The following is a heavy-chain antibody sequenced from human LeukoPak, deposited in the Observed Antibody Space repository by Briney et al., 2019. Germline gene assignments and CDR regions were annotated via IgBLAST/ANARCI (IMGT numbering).Heavy chain of an antibody. CDR1: GGSFSSPNYY. V-gene: IGHV4-61*02. CDR2: IYTTGFT. D-gene: IGHD6-13*01. CDR3: ARDRQQLVRGDHFDY. Sequence: SETLSLTCTVSGGSFSSPNYYWSWIRQPAGKGLEWIGRIYTTGFTNYHPSLKSRVTISVDTSKNQFSLKLTSVTAADTAMYYCARDRQQLVRGDHFDYWGQGTLVTVSS. J-gene: IGHJ4*02.